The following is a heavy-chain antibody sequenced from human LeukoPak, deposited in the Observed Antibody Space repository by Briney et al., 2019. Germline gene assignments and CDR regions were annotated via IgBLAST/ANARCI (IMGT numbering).Heavy chain of an antibody. J-gene: IGHJ6*02. Sequence: ASVKVSCKASGGTFSSYAISWVRQAPGQGLGWMGRIIPILGIANYAQKFQGRVTITADKSMSTAYMELSSLRSEDTAVYYCASSLMRGYSYGAYYYYGMDVWGQGTTVTVSS. CDR2: IIPILGIA. CDR3: ASSLMRGYSYGAYYYYGMDV. V-gene: IGHV1-69*04. CDR1: GGTFSSYA. D-gene: IGHD5-18*01.